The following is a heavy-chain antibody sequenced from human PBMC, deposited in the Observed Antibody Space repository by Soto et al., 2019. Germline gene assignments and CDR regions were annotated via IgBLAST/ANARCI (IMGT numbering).Heavy chain of an antibody. D-gene: IGHD4-4*01. CDR3: ARVPNYRPYYYYYAVDV. CDR1: GGSINNYY. V-gene: IGHV4-59*01. J-gene: IGHJ6*02. CDR2: IYYSGST. Sequence: SETLSLTCTVSGGSINNYYWSWIRQPPGKGLEWIGYIYYSGSTNYNPSLKSRVTVSLDTSKSQFSLKLSSVTAADTAVYYCARVPNYRPYYYYYAVDVWGQGTTVTVSS.